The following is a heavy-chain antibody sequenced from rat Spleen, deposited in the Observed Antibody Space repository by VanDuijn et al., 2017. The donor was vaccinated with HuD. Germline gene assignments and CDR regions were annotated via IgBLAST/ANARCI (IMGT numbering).Heavy chain of an antibody. Sequence: EVQLVESGGGLVQPGRSLKLSCAASGFTFSNFDMAWVRQAPTKGLEWVTSISPSGVTYYRDSVKGRFTVSRENAESTLYLLMDSLRSEDTATYYCARQRGPSWFAYWGQGTLVTVSS. CDR3: ARQRGPSWFAY. CDR2: ISPSGVT. D-gene: IGHD3-1*01. CDR1: GFTFSNFD. J-gene: IGHJ3*01. V-gene: IGHV5-25*01.